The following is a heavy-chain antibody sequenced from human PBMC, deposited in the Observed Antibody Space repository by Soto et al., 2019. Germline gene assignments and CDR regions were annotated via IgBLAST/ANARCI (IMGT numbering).Heavy chain of an antibody. Sequence: LSLSCAASGFRFGSFAMHWVRQAPGKGLEWVAVNSYDGSIMSYRDSVKGRFTISRDNSKNTLYLQMNSLREEDTAFYYCARLPRSGGEHYWGQGTLVTVSS. V-gene: IGHV3-30-3*01. J-gene: IGHJ4*02. CDR1: GFRFGSFA. CDR3: ARLPRSGGEHY. D-gene: IGHD2-15*01. CDR2: NSYDGSIM.